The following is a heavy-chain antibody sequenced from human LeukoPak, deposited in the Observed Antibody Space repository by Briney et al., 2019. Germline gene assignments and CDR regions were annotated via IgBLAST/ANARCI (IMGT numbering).Heavy chain of an antibody. CDR3: ARHSGGRGPRMVRGEKGVAFDI. V-gene: IGHV4-39*01. CDR1: GGSISSSSYY. D-gene: IGHD3-10*01. Sequence: SETLSLTCTVSGGSISSSSYYWGWIRQPPGKGLEWIGSIYYSGSTNYNPSLKSRVTISVDTSKNQFSLKLSSVTAADTAVYYCARHSGGRGPRMVRGEKGVAFDIWGQGTMVTVSS. CDR2: IYYSGST. J-gene: IGHJ3*02.